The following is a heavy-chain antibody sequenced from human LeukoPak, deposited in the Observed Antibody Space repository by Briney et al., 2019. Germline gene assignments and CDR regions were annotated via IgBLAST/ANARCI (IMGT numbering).Heavy chain of an antibody. CDR3: ARVGSEIVGAQPGWFDP. V-gene: IGHV1-69*13. D-gene: IGHD1-26*01. CDR2: IIPIFGTA. J-gene: IGHJ5*02. CDR1: GGTFSSYA. Sequence: SVKVSCKASGGTFSSYAISWVRQAPGQGLEWMGGIIPIFGTANYAQKFQGRATITADESTSTAYMELSSLRSEDTAVYYCARVGSEIVGAQPGWFDPWGQGTLVTVSS.